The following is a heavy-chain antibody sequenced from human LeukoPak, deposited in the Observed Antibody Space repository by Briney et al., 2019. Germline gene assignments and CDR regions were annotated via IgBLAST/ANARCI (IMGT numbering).Heavy chain of an antibody. J-gene: IGHJ4*02. V-gene: IGHV4-38-2*02. CDR2: IYHSGST. CDR3: ASAPMVRGVINY. D-gene: IGHD3-10*01. Sequence: SETLSLTCTVSGGSISTYYWGWVRQPPGKGLEWIGSIYHSGSTYYNPSLKSRVTISVDTSKNQFSLKLSSVTAADTAVYYCASAPMVRGVINYWGQGTLVTVSS. CDR1: GGSISTYY.